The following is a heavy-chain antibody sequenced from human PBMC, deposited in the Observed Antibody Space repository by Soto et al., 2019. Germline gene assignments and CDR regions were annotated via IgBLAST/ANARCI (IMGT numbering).Heavy chain of an antibody. Sequence: QVQLQQSGPGLVKPSQTLSLTCAITGDSVSSNSAGWSWVRQSPSRGLEWLGRTYYRSKWYYEYAGSVRARITTNPDTSKNQYSLQLNSVTPEDTAVYFCARGEQYSGRIFDYWGQGTLVTVSS. D-gene: IGHD1-26*01. J-gene: IGHJ4*01. CDR1: GDSVSSNSAG. CDR3: ARGEQYSGRIFDY. V-gene: IGHV6-1*01. CDR2: TYYRSKWYY.